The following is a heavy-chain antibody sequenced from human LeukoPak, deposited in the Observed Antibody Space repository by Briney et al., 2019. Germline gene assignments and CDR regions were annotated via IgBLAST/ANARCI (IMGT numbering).Heavy chain of an antibody. CDR3: ARDKEEWELLPDAFDI. D-gene: IGHD1-26*01. J-gene: IGHJ3*02. Sequence: PGGSLRPSCAASGCTFSNYWMNWVRQAPGKGLEWVSYISSSGSTIYYADSVKGRFTISRDNAKNSLYLQMNSLRAEDTAVYYCARDKEEWELLPDAFDIWGQGTMVTVSS. CDR2: ISSSGSTI. CDR1: GCTFSNYW. V-gene: IGHV3-48*04.